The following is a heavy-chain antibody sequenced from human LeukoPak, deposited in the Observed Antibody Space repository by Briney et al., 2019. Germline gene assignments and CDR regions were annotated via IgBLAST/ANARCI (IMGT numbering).Heavy chain of an antibody. CDR1: GGTFSSYA. CDR2: IIPIFGTA. D-gene: IGHD3-10*01. Sequence: ASVKVSCKASGGTFSSYAISWVRQAPGQGLEWMGGIIPIFGTANYAQKFQGRVTITTDESTSTAYMGLSSLRSEDTAVYYCAGVLLWFGELFGWFDPWGQGTLVTVSS. V-gene: IGHV1-69*05. CDR3: AGVLLWFGELFGWFDP. J-gene: IGHJ5*02.